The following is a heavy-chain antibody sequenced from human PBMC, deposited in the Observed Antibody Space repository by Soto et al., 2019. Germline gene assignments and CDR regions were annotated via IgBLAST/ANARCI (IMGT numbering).Heavy chain of an antibody. CDR3: ARFTDYSQFYGMDV. CDR1: GFSFPNYW. V-gene: IGHV5-51*01. J-gene: IGHJ6*02. CDR2: ILPHDSDA. Sequence: GESLKISCKGSGFSFPNYWIGWVRQVPGKGLEWMGIILPHDSDARYSPSFQGQVTISADKSITTAYLHWSSLKASDSATYYCARFTDYSQFYGMDVSGQRTTVTVS.